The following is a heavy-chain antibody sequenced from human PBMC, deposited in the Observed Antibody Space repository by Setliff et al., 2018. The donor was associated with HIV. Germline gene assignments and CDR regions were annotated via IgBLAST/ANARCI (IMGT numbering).Heavy chain of an antibody. J-gene: IGHJ4*02. CDR1: AFSFNNYY. CDR2: ISGSGGST. D-gene: IGHD4-17*01. Sequence: TGGSLRLSCIASAFSFNNYYMTWVRQAPGKGLEWVSAISGSGGSTYYADSVKGRFSISRDNSKNTLYLQMNSLRAEDTAVYYCAKAQKDLMTTMIITGYYFDYWGQGTLVTVSS. CDR3: AKAQKDLMTTMIITGYYFDY. V-gene: IGHV3-23*01.